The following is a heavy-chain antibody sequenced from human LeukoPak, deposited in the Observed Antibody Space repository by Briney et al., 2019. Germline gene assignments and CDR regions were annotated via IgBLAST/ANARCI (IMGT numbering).Heavy chain of an antibody. Sequence: GASVKVSCKGSGYTFTGYYLHWVRQAPGQGLEWMGWINPNSGGTTYAQNFRGRVTMTRDTSINTAYMELTRLTSDDTAVYYCARDVNVNNSGWYCDYWGQGTLVTVSS. CDR3: ARDVNVNNSGWYCDY. CDR2: INPNSGGT. J-gene: IGHJ4*02. D-gene: IGHD6-19*01. CDR1: GYTFTGYY. V-gene: IGHV1-2*02.